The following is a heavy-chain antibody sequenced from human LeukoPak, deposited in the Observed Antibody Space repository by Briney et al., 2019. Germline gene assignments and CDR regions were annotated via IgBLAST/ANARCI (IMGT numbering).Heavy chain of an antibody. Sequence: ASVKVSCKASGYTFTSSYMHWVRQAPGQGLEWMGIINPSGGSTNYAQKFQGRVTMTRDTSTSTVYMELSSLRPEDTAVYFCARDRNLEYSSSSGRFDPWGQGTLVTVSS. J-gene: IGHJ5*02. CDR3: ARDRNLEYSSSSGRFDP. CDR2: INPSGGST. CDR1: GYTFTSSY. D-gene: IGHD6-6*01. V-gene: IGHV1-46*03.